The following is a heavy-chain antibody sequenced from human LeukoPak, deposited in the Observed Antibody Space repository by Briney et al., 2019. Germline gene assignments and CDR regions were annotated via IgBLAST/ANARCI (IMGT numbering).Heavy chain of an antibody. CDR2: INPSGGST. CDR1: GYTFTSYY. J-gene: IGHJ5*02. CDR3: ARAPYGSGSYYTTTFDP. Sequence: ASVKVSCKASGYTFTSYYMHWVRRAPGQGLEWMGIINPSGGSTSYAQKFQGRVTMTRDTSTSTVYMELSSLRSEDTAVYYCARAPYGSGSYYTTTFDPWGQGTLVTVSS. V-gene: IGHV1-46*01. D-gene: IGHD3-10*01.